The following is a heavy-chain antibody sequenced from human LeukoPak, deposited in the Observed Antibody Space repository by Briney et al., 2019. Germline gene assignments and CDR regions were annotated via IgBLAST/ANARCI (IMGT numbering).Heavy chain of an antibody. J-gene: IGHJ4*02. Sequence: GGSLRLSRAASGFTFSSYWMHWVRQAPGKGLVWVSRINSDGSSTSYADSVKGRFTISRDNAKNTLSLQMNSLRAEDTAVYYCARESGVRYYYDSSGFDHWGQGTLVTVSS. CDR2: INSDGSST. V-gene: IGHV3-74*01. CDR3: ARESGVRYYYDSSGFDH. D-gene: IGHD3-22*01. CDR1: GFTFSSYW.